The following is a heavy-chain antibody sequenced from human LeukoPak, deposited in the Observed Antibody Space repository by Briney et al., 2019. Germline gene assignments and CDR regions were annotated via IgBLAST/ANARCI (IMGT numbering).Heavy chain of an antibody. J-gene: IGHJ5*02. Sequence: SETLSLTCTVSGYSISSGYYWGWIRQPPGKGLEWIGSIYHSGSTYYNPSLKSRVTISVDTSKNQFSLKLSSVTAADTAVYYCAREGIAVAGRYWFDPWGQGTLVTVSS. D-gene: IGHD6-19*01. V-gene: IGHV4-38-2*02. CDR2: IYHSGST. CDR3: AREGIAVAGRYWFDP. CDR1: GYSISSGYY.